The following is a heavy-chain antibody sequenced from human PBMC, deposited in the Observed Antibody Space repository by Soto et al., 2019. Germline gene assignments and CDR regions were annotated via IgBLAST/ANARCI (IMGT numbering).Heavy chain of an antibody. CDR3: ATPLAYSSDASEYFQN. Sequence: PSETLSLTCTVSGGSIRSNYYGVWIRQPPGKGLEWIGSVYYTGNTYYNPSLKSRITMSVDTSKNQFSLRLSSLTAADTAVYFCATPLAYSSDASEYFQNWGQGTLVTVSS. CDR1: GGSIRSNYY. J-gene: IGHJ1*01. CDR2: VYYTGNT. D-gene: IGHD4-4*01. V-gene: IGHV4-39*01.